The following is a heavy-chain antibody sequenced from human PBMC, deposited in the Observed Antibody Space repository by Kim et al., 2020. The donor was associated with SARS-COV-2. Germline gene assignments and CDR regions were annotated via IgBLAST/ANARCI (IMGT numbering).Heavy chain of an antibody. D-gene: IGHD2-2*01. CDR1: GFTFSSYA. J-gene: IGHJ3*02. V-gene: IGHV3-30*04. Sequence: GGSLRLSCAASGFTFSSYAMHWVRQAPGKGLEWVAVISYDGSNKYYADSVKGRFTISRDNSKNTLYLQMNSLRAEDTAVYYCARSGRPSGVVVAQSLDAFDIWGQGTMVTVSS. CDR3: ARSGRPSGVVVAQSLDAFDI. CDR2: ISYDGSNK.